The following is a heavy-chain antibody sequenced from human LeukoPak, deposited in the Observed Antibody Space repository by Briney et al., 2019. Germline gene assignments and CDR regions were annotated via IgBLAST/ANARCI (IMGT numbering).Heavy chain of an antibody. CDR1: GYTLTELS. Sequence: ASAKVSCKVSGYTLTELSMHWVRQAPGKGLEWMGGFDPEDGETIYAQKFQGRVTMTEDTSTDTAYMELSSLRSEDTAVYYCATALYDSSGYPQGFDPWGQGTLVTVSS. CDR3: ATALYDSSGYPQGFDP. V-gene: IGHV1-24*01. CDR2: FDPEDGET. J-gene: IGHJ5*02. D-gene: IGHD3-22*01.